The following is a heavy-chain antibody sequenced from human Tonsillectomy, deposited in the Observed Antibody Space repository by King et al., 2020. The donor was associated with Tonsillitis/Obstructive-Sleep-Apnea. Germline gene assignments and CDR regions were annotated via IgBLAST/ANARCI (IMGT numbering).Heavy chain of an antibody. J-gene: IGHJ6*02. D-gene: IGHD6-6*01. CDR2: ISGSGGST. CDR1: GFTFSSYA. Sequence: VQLVESGGGVVQPGGSLRLSCAASGFTFSSYAMSWVRQAPGKGLEWVSAISGSGGSTYYADSVKGRFTISRDNSKNTLYLQMNSLRAEDTAVYYCAKLEIRYSSSSIEYYYYGMDVWGQGTTVTVSS. V-gene: IGHV3-23*04. CDR3: AKLEIRYSSSSIEYYYYGMDV.